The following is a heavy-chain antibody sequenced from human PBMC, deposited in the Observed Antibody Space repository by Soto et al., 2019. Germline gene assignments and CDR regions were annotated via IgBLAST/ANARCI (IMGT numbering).Heavy chain of an antibody. CDR2: ISGSGGSS. CDR1: GFTFSSYA. CDR3: ANPSGGVSGSNFMSDSNADTAFHI. V-gene: IGHV3-23*01. Sequence: GGSLRLSCAASGFTFSSYAMSWVRLAPGKGLEWVSAISGSGGSSYYADSVKGRFTISRDDSKNTLYLQMNSLRAEDTAVYYCANPSGGVSGSNFMSDSNADTAFHIWGKGTMVPVSS. D-gene: IGHD1-26*01. J-gene: IGHJ3*02.